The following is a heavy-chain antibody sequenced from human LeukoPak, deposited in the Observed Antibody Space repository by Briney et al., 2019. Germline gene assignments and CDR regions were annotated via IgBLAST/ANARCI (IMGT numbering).Heavy chain of an antibody. D-gene: IGHD6-19*01. J-gene: IGHJ4*02. Sequence: SETLSLTCTVSGASISGWYWSWIRQPPGRGLEWIGYIYGSGYTNYNPSPKSRVTMSIDTSKNHFSLNLTSVTAADTATYYCARETSLAGFASGLGFNYWGQGILVTVSS. CDR3: ARETSLAGFASGLGFNY. CDR1: GASISGWY. V-gene: IGHV4-59*01. CDR2: IYGSGYT.